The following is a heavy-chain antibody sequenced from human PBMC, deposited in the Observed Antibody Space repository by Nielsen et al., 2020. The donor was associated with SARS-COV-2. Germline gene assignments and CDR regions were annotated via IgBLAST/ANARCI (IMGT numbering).Heavy chain of an antibody. V-gene: IGHV3-30-3*01. Sequence: GGSLRLSCAASGFTFSSYAMHWVRQAPGKGLEWVAVISYDGSNKYYADSVKGRFTISRDNSKNTLYLQMNSLRAEDTAVYYCARSTYYYGSGSYYFDYWGQGTLVTVSS. CDR2: ISYDGSNK. CDR3: ARSTYYYGSGSYYFDY. CDR1: GFTFSSYA. J-gene: IGHJ4*02. D-gene: IGHD3-10*01.